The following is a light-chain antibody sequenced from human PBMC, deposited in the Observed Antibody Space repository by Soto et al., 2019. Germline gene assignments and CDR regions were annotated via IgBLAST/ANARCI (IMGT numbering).Light chain of an antibody. CDR3: QQYNNWPRT. CDR2: GAS. J-gene: IGKJ1*01. CDR1: HSVTTH. Sequence: EIVLTQSPDTLSLSPGERATLSCWASHSVTTHLAWFQQRPGQAPRLLIYGASTRATGIPARFSGSGSGTEFALTVSSLQSEDFAVYFCQQYNNWPRTFGQGTKVDI. V-gene: IGKV3D-15*01.